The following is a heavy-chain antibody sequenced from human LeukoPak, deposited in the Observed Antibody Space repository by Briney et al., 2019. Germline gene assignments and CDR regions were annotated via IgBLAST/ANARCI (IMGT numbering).Heavy chain of an antibody. CDR2: ISSTSSSI. Sequence: GGSLRLSCAASGYTFSGYSTNWVRQAPGKGLEWISYISSTSSSIYHADSVKGRFTISRDNAKNSLYLQMNSLRAEDTAVYYCARSRSGSYFDYWGQGSLVTVSS. J-gene: IGHJ4*02. D-gene: IGHD5-12*01. V-gene: IGHV3-48*01. CDR1: GYTFSGYS. CDR3: ARSRSGSYFDY.